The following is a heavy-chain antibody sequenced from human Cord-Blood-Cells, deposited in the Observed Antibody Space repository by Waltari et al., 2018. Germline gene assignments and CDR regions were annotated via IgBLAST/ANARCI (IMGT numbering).Heavy chain of an antibody. D-gene: IGHD3-16*02. Sequence: QVQLQQWGAVLLKPSETLSLTCAVYGGSFSGYYWSCIRRHPGKGLEWIGEISHSGSTNYNPSLKSRVTISVDTSKNQFSLKLSSVTAADTAVYYCARRQGELSLYQAYWYFDLWGRGTLVTVSS. J-gene: IGHJ2*01. CDR3: ARRQGELSLYQAYWYFDL. CDR2: ISHSGST. CDR1: GGSFSGYY. V-gene: IGHV4-34*01.